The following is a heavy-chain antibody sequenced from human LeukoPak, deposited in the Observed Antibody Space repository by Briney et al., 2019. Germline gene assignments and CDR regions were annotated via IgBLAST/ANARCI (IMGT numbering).Heavy chain of an antibody. CDR1: GGTFSSYA. Sequence: SVKVSCKASGGTFSSYAISWVRQAPGQGLEWMGEIIPIFGTANYAQKFQGRVTITADESTSTAYMELSSLRSEDTAVYYCARDRVTIFGVVTPFDYWGQGTLVTVSS. J-gene: IGHJ4*02. V-gene: IGHV1-69*13. CDR2: IIPIFGTA. D-gene: IGHD3-3*01. CDR3: ARDRVTIFGVVTPFDY.